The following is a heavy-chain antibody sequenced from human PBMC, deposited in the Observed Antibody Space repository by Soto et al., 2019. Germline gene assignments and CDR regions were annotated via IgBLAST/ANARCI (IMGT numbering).Heavy chain of an antibody. CDR2: IIPISGTA. Sequence: QVQLVQSGAEVKKPGSSVKVSCKASGGTFSSYAISWVRQAPGQGLEWMGGIIPISGTANYAQKFQGRVTITADESTSTAYMALSSLRSEDTAVYYCARSQGSSTSLEIYYYYYDGMDVWRQGTTVTVSS. D-gene: IGHD2-2*01. CDR1: GGTFSSYA. J-gene: IGHJ6*02. CDR3: ARSQGSSTSLEIYYYYYDGMDV. V-gene: IGHV1-69*01.